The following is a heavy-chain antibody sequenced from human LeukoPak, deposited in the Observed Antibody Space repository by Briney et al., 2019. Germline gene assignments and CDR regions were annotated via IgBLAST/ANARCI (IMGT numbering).Heavy chain of an antibody. J-gene: IGHJ4*02. CDR3: ARDQVVTYYYDSSGSDY. V-gene: IGHV1-2*02. D-gene: IGHD3-22*01. CDR2: INPNSGGT. Sequence: ASVKVSCKASGYTFTGYYMRWVRQAPGQGLEWMGWINPNSGGTNYAQKFQGRVTMTRDTSISTAYMELSRLRSDDTVVYYCARDQVVTYYYDSSGSDYWGQGTLVTVSS. CDR1: GYTFTGYY.